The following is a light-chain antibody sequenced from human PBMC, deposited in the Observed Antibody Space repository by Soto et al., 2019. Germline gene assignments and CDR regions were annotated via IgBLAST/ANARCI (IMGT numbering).Light chain of an antibody. CDR3: CSYAGSFTLGV. J-gene: IGLJ1*01. Sequence: QSALTQPRSVSGSPGQSVTISCTGTSSDVGGYNYVSWYQQHPGKAPKLMIYDVSERPSGVPDRFSGSKSGNTASLTISGLQAEDEAAYYCCSYAGSFTLGVFGTGTKLTVL. CDR2: DVS. V-gene: IGLV2-11*01. CDR1: SSDVGGYNY.